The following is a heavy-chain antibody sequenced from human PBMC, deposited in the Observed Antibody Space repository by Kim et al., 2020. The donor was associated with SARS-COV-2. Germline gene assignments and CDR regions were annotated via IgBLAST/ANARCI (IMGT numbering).Heavy chain of an antibody. V-gene: IGHV2-5*02. D-gene: IGHD1-26*01. CDR1: GFSLTTRGVG. J-gene: IGHJ5*01. Sequence: SGPTLVNPTQTLTLTCTFSGFSLTTRGVGVGWIRQPPGKALEWLALIYWDDDKRYSPSLKSRLTIIKDISRDQVLLIMTNLDPVDTATYYCVHSEGVVGATRGYDSWGQGMLVTVSS. CDR2: IYWDDDK. CDR3: VHSEGVVGATRGYDS.